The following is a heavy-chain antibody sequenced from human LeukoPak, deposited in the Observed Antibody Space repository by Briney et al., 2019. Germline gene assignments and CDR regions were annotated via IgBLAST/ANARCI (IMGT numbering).Heavy chain of an antibody. CDR2: IYYSGST. Sequence: SETLSLTCTVSGGSISSGDYYWSWIRRPPGKGPEWIGYIYYSGSTDYNPSLKSRVTISIDTSKNQFSLKLSSVTAADTAVYYCARDLAVGYYDSSGYYDYWGQGTLVTVSS. J-gene: IGHJ4*02. CDR3: ARDLAVGYYDSSGYYDY. V-gene: IGHV4-30-4*08. CDR1: GGSISSGDYY. D-gene: IGHD3-22*01.